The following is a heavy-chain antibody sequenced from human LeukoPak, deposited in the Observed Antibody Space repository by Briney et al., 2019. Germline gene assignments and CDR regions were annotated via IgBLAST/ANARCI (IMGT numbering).Heavy chain of an antibody. D-gene: IGHD2-8*01. J-gene: IGHJ4*02. Sequence: ASVKVSCKASGYTFTSYGISWVRQAPGQGLEWMGWISAYNGNTNYAQKLQGRVTMTTDTSTSTAYMELRSLRSDDTAVYYCARDRYCTSGVCYNVFGDYPDYWGQGTLVTVSS. V-gene: IGHV1-18*01. CDR1: GYTFTSYG. CDR2: ISAYNGNT. CDR3: ARDRYCTSGVCYNVFGDYPDY.